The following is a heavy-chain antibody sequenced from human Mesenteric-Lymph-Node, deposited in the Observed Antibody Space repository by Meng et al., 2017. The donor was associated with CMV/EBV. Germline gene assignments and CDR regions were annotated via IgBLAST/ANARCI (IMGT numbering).Heavy chain of an antibody. J-gene: IGHJ6*02. CDR3: AREGIAVAGRIYYGMDV. Sequence: GESLKISCAASGFSVSSDFMTWVRQAPGEGLEWVSVIYIDGSTYYADSVKGRFTISRDNAKNSLYLQMNSLRAEDTAVYYCAREGIAVAGRIYYGMDVWGQGTTVTVSS. D-gene: IGHD6-19*01. V-gene: IGHV3-66*01. CDR1: GFSVSSDF. CDR2: IYIDGST.